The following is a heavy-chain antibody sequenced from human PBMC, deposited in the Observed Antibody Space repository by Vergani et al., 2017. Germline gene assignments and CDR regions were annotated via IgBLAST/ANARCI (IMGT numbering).Heavy chain of an antibody. J-gene: IGHJ5*02. D-gene: IGHD1-14*01. CDR3: ARDLRLLYNRFDP. Sequence: QVQLVESGGAWSRPGGPLKLSVAPSGFPFNQYAMHWFRQAPGKGREWVAVTWYEGNNNKYEDSVKGRFTISRDNSKSTMYLQMNSLRDEDTGVYYCARDLRLLYNRFDPWGQGTLVTVSS. CDR2: TWYEGNNN. CDR1: GFPFNQYA. V-gene: IGHV3-33*01.